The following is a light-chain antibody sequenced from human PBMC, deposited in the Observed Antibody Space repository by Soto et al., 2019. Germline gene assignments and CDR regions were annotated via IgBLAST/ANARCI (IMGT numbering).Light chain of an antibody. CDR2: GAS. V-gene: IGKV3-20*01. CDR3: QQYGWSLWT. J-gene: IGKJ1*01. Sequence: THSPCTLSLDALERSTLSGRARQTIPRSFLTWYQQERGQVARLVIHGASRRAVGIPERFGGSASGTDFTRTICRLEPEDFGVYNWQQYGWSLWTFGQGTKVDIK. CDR1: QTIPRSF.